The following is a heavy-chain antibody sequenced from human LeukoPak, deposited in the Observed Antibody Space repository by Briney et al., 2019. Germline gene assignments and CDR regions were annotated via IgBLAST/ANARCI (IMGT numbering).Heavy chain of an antibody. Sequence: PGGSLRLSCAASGFTFSSYSMNWVRQAPGKGLEWVSSISSSSSYIYYADSVKGRFTISRDNSKNTLYLQMNSLRAEDTAVYYCAKDASGSIPGDYMDVWGKGTTVTVSS. V-gene: IGHV3-21*01. CDR2: ISSSSSYI. D-gene: IGHD3-3*01. CDR3: AKDASGSIPGDYMDV. J-gene: IGHJ6*03. CDR1: GFTFSSYS.